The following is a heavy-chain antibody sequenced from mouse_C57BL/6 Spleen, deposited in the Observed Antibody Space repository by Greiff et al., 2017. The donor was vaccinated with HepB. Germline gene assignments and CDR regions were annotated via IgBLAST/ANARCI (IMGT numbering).Heavy chain of an antibody. Sequence: VKLVESGPGLVAPSQSLSITCTVSGFSLTSYAISWVRQPPGKGLEWLGVIWTGGGTNYNSALKTRLSISKDNSKSQVFLKMNSLQTDYTARYYCARKAGTKEGFDDYWGQGTTLTVSS. CDR1: GFSLTSYA. V-gene: IGHV2-9-1*01. CDR3: ARKAGTKEGFDDY. CDR2: IWTGGGT. D-gene: IGHD4-1*01. J-gene: IGHJ2*01.